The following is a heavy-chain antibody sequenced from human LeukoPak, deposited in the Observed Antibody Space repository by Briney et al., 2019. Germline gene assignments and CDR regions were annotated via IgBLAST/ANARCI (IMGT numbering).Heavy chain of an antibody. CDR1: GFNFRAYG. Sequence: GGSLRLSCAASGFNFRAYGMHWVRQAPGQGLEYVAAISADGGTTWHSNSVNGRFTISRDTSKNTLYLQMGRLKTEDTALYYCARGRGGPPFEYGRQGILVTVSS. V-gene: IGHV3-64*01. CDR2: ISADGGTT. J-gene: IGHJ4*02. CDR3: ARGRGGPPFEY. D-gene: IGHD3-10*01.